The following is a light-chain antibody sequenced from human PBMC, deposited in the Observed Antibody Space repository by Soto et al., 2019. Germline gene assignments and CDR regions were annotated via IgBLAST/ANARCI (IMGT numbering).Light chain of an antibody. CDR2: GDI. Sequence: QSVLTQPPSVSGAPGQRLTISCTGSSSNIGAGYDVQWYQQFPGTAPKLLIFGDINRPSGVPDRFSASKSGTSASLAITGLQAEDEADYYCQSYDSVMRASVFGGGTKLTVL. CDR1: SSNIGAGYD. J-gene: IGLJ2*01. V-gene: IGLV1-40*01. CDR3: QSYDSVMRASV.